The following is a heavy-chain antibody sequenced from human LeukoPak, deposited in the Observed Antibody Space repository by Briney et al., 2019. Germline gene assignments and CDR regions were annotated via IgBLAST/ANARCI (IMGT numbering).Heavy chain of an antibody. D-gene: IGHD3-10*01. CDR1: GFTFSSYS. CDR3: ARDPIAGELDY. V-gene: IGHV3-21*01. J-gene: IGHJ4*02. Sequence: PGGSLRLSCAASGFTFSSYSMNWVRQAPGKGLEWVSSISSSSSYIYYAGSVKGRFTISRDNAKNSLYLQTNSLRAEDTAVYYCARDPIAGELDYWGQGTLVTVSS. CDR2: ISSSSSYI.